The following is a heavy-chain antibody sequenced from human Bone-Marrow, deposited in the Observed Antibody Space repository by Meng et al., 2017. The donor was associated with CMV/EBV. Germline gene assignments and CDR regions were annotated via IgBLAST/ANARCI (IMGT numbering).Heavy chain of an antibody. D-gene: IGHD1-1*01. Sequence: GESLKISCAASGFTFMNYAMAWVRQAPGEGLEWVSSITFSSNYIYYADSVKGRFTISRDNAKNSLYLQMNSLRAEDTAVYYCAREDTGDFDYWGQGALVTVSS. V-gene: IGHV3-21*01. J-gene: IGHJ4*02. CDR3: AREDTGDFDY. CDR2: ITFSSNYI. CDR1: GFTFMNYA.